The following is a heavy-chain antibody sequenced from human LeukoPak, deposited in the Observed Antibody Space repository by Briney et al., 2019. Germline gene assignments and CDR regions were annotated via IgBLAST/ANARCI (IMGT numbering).Heavy chain of an antibody. J-gene: IGHJ3*02. V-gene: IGHV4-59*01. CDR3: ATITGTTDAFDI. CDR2: IYYSGST. D-gene: IGHD1-7*01. CDR1: GGSISSYY. Sequence: SETLSLTCTVSGGSISSYYWSWIRQPPGKGLEWLGYIYYSGSTNYNPSLKSRVTISVDTSKNQFSLKLSSVTAADTAVYYCATITGTTDAFDIWGQGTMVTVSS.